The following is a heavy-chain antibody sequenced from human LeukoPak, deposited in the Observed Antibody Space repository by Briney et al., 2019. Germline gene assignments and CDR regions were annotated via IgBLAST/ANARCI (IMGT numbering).Heavy chain of an antibody. Sequence: SSETLSLTCTVSGGSISSYYWSWIRQPPGKGLVWIEYIYYSGSTNYNPSLKSRVTISVDTSKNQFSLKLSSVTAADTAVYYCARRLDIVVSIAFDIWGQGTMVTVSS. J-gene: IGHJ3*02. CDR2: IYYSGST. CDR3: ARRLDIVVSIAFDI. D-gene: IGHD5-12*01. CDR1: GGSISSYY. V-gene: IGHV4-59*01.